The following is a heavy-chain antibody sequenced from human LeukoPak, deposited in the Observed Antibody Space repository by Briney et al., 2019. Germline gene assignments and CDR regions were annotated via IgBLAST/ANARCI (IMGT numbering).Heavy chain of an antibody. CDR2: IWYDGSNK. CDR1: GFTFSSYG. J-gene: IGHJ4*02. D-gene: IGHD4-17*01. V-gene: IGHV3-33*01. CDR3: ARGSDYGGNSEGLDY. Sequence: GGSLRLSCAASGFTFSSYGMHWVRQAPGKGLEWVAVIWYDGSNKYYADSVKGRFTISRDNPKNTLYLQMNSLRAEDTAVYYCARGSDYGGNSEGLDYWGQGTLVTISS.